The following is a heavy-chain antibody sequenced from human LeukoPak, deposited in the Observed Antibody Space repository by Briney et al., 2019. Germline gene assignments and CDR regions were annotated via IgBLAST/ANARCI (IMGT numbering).Heavy chain of an antibody. J-gene: IGHJ4*02. CDR2: IKQDGSEK. Sequence: GGSLRLSCAASGFTFSSYWMSWVRQAPGKGLEWVANIKQDGSEKYYVDSVKGRFTISRDNAKNSLYLRMNSLRAEDTAVYYCARDISADSSGWLYYFDYWGQGTLVTVSS. D-gene: IGHD6-19*01. CDR1: GFTFSSYW. CDR3: ARDISADSSGWLYYFDY. V-gene: IGHV3-7*01.